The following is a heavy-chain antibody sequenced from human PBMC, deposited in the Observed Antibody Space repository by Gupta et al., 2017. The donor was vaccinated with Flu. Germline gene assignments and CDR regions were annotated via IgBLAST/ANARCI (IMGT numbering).Heavy chain of an antibody. V-gene: IGHV1-2*06. CDR3: ARVSLVVVITEAYFDY. D-gene: IGHD3-22*01. Sequence: APGQGLEWMGRINPNSGGTNYAKKFQGRVTMTRDTSISTAYMELSRLRSDDTAVYYCARVSLVVVITEAYFDYWGQGTLVTVSS. J-gene: IGHJ4*02. CDR2: INPNSGGT.